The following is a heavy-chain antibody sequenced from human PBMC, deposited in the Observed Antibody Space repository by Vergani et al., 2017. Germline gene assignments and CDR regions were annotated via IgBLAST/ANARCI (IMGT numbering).Heavy chain of an antibody. CDR1: GYSFTSYW. CDR3: ASRSRGYSSSWYYFDY. D-gene: IGHD6-13*01. J-gene: IGHJ4*02. V-gene: IGHV5-51*01. Sequence: EVQLVQSGAEVKKTGESLKISCKGSGYSFTSYWIGWVRQLPGKGLEWMGIIDPGDSDTRYSPSFQGQVTISADKSISTACLQWSSLKASDTAMYYCASRSRGYSSSWYYFDYWGQGTLVTVSS. CDR2: IDPGDSDT.